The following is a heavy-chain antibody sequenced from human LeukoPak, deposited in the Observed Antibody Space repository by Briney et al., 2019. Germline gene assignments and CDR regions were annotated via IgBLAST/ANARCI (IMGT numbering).Heavy chain of an antibody. Sequence: PGGSLRLSCAASGFTFSSYEMNWVRQAPVKGLEWVSYISSSGSTIYYADSVKGRFTISRDNAKNSLYLQMNSLRAEDTAVYYCARWAGSGPENYFDYWGQGTLVTVSS. V-gene: IGHV3-48*03. D-gene: IGHD6-19*01. CDR3: ARWAGSGPENYFDY. J-gene: IGHJ4*02. CDR1: GFTFSSYE. CDR2: ISSSGSTI.